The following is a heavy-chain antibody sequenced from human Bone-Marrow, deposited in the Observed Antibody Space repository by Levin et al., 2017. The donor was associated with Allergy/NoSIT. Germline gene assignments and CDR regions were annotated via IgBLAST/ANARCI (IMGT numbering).Heavy chain of an antibody. CDR3: TRDIGESYGYYGMDV. V-gene: IGHV3-9*01. Sequence: SLRLSCAASGFRFNDHAMHWVRQVPGKGLEWVSGINWNGGSIGYADSVKGRFTIFRDNAKNSLFLQMTSLRAGDTAFYYCTRDIGESYGYYGMDVWGQGTTVTVSS. J-gene: IGHJ6*01. D-gene: IGHD3-16*01. CDR2: INWNGGSI. CDR1: GFRFNDHA.